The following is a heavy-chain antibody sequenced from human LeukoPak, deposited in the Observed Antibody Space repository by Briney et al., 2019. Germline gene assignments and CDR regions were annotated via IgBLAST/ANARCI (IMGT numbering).Heavy chain of an antibody. D-gene: IGHD4-17*01. V-gene: IGHV3-64*01. CDR1: GVMFPSYW. Sequence: GGSLRLSCAASGVMFPSYWMTWVRQAPGKGLEYVSAISHNGVGTYYANSVKDRFTISRDNSKNTLYLQMGSLRAEDLAVYYCAREIYGDSDTYYFDYWGQGTLVTVSS. CDR2: ISHNGVGT. J-gene: IGHJ4*02. CDR3: AREIYGDSDTYYFDY.